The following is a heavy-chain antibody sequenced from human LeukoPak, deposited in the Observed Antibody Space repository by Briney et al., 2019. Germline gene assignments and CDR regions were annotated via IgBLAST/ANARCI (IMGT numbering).Heavy chain of an antibody. V-gene: IGHV4-59*01. CDR2: IYYSGST. CDR1: GGSISSYY. CDR3: ARGSSSGWTTYYYYYGMDV. Sequence: SETLSLTCTVSGGSISSYYWSWIRQPPGKGLEWIGYIYYSGSTNYNPSLKSRVTISVDTSKNQFSLKLSSVTAADTAVYYCARGSSSGWTTYYYYYGMDVWGQGTTVTVSS. D-gene: IGHD6-19*01. J-gene: IGHJ6*02.